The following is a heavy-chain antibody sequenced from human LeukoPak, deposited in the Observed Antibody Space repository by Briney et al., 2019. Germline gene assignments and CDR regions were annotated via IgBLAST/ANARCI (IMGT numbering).Heavy chain of an antibody. CDR3: ARDAATSGTSWFDP. J-gene: IGHJ5*02. D-gene: IGHD6-13*01. CDR1: GYTFTDYY. Sequence: ASVTVSCKASGYTFTDYYIHWVRQAPGQGLEWMGWINPKRGATKYAQKFQGRVTMTRDTAISTAYMQLSSLTSDDTAVYSCARDAATSGTSWFDPWGQGTLVTVSS. V-gene: IGHV1-2*02. CDR2: INPKRGAT.